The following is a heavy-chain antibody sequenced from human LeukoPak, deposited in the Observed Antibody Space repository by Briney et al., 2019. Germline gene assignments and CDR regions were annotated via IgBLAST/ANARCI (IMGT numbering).Heavy chain of an antibody. CDR1: GGSISSSNYY. Sequence: AETLSLTCTVSGGSISSSNYYWGWIRQPPGKGLDWIGTIYFSGSTYYTPSLKSRVTISVDTSKNQFSLKLSSVTAADTAVYYCARPHQCSGGSCYGYYYYYMDVWGKGPTVTVSS. D-gene: IGHD2-15*01. V-gene: IGHV4-39*01. CDR2: IYFSGST. CDR3: ARPHQCSGGSCYGYYYYYMDV. J-gene: IGHJ6*03.